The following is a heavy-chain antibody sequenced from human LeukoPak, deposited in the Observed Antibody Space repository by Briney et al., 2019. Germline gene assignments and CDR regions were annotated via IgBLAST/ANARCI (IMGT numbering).Heavy chain of an antibody. J-gene: IGHJ4*02. V-gene: IGHV3-23*01. CDR1: GFTFSSYA. CDR3: AKGRGYVSY. CDR2: ITAIAGDT. D-gene: IGHD5-12*01. Sequence: QSGGSLRLSCGTSGFTFSSYAMSWVRQAPGKGLEWVSLITAIAGDTYYADSVKGRFTISRDNSRNTLYLQMDSLRAEDSAIYYCAKGRGYVSYWGQGTLVTVSS.